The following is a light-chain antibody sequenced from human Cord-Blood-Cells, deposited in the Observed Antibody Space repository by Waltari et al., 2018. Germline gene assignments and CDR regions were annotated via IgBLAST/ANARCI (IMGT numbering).Light chain of an antibody. Sequence: QSALTQPASVSGSPGQSHTISCTGTSSDVGSYNLVSWYQQYPGKAPKLMIYEVSKRPSGVSNRFSGSKSGNTASLTISGLQAEDEADYYCCSYAGSYVFGTGTKVTVL. CDR1: SSDVGSYNL. J-gene: IGLJ1*01. CDR2: EVS. V-gene: IGLV2-23*02. CDR3: CSYAGSYV.